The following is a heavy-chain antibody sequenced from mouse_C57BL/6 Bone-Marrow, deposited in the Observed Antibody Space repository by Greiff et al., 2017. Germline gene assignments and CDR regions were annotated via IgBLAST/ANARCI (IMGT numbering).Heavy chain of an antibody. V-gene: IGHV1-81*01. J-gene: IGHJ3*01. Sequence: QVHVKQSGAELARPGASVKLSCKASGYTFTSYGISWVKQRTGQGLEWIGEIYPRSGNTYYNEKFKGKATLTADKSSSTAYMELRSLTSEDSAVYFCARCYSNYGSWFAYWGQGTLVTVSA. CDR2: IYPRSGNT. CDR3: ARCYSNYGSWFAY. D-gene: IGHD2-5*01. CDR1: GYTFTSYG.